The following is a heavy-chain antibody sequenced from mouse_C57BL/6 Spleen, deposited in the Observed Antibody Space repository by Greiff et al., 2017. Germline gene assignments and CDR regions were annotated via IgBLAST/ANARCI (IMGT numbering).Heavy chain of an antibody. V-gene: IGHV1-50*01. CDR1: GYTFTSYW. CDR3: ARGLTVDY. D-gene: IGHD4-1*01. Sequence: QVQLQQPGAELVKPGASVKLSCKASGYTFTSYWMQWVNQRPGQGLEWIGEIDPSDSYTNYNQKFKGKATLTVDTSSSTAYMQLSSLTSEDSAVYYCARGLTVDYWCQGTTLTVSS. CDR2: IDPSDSYT. J-gene: IGHJ2*01.